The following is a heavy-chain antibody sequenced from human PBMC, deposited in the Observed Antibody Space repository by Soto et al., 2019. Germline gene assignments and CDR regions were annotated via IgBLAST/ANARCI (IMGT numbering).Heavy chain of an antibody. CDR2: ISYDGSNK. V-gene: IGHV3-30*18. D-gene: IGHD3-9*01. CDR3: AKVRYFDWLCFQH. Sequence: QVQLVESGGGVVQPGRSLRLSCAASGFTFSSYGMHWVRQAPGKGLEWVAVISYDGSNKYYADSVKGRFIISRDNSKNTLYLQMNSLRAEDTAVYYCAKVRYFDWLCFQHWGQGTLVTVSS. CDR1: GFTFSSYG. J-gene: IGHJ1*01.